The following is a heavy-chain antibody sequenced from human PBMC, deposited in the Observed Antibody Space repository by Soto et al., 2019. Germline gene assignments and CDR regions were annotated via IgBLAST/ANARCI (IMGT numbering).Heavy chain of an antibody. CDR2: INPNSGGT. Sequence: GASVKVSCKASGYTFTGYYMHWVRQAPGQGLEWMGWINPNSGGTNYPQKFQGRVTMTRDTSISTAYMELSRLRSDDAAVYYCARWGYCSGGSCYSHPLYYYYGMDVWGQGTTVTVSS. CDR3: ARWGYCSGGSCYSHPLYYYYGMDV. CDR1: GYTFTGYY. V-gene: IGHV1-2*02. D-gene: IGHD2-15*01. J-gene: IGHJ6*02.